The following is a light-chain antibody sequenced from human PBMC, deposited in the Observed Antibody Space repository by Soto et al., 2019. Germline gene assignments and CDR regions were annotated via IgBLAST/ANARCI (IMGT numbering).Light chain of an antibody. V-gene: IGLV1-44*01. J-gene: IGLJ3*02. CDR1: SSNIGSTS. CDR3: AAWDNSLSGWV. CDR2: SND. Sequence: QSVLTQTPSASGTPGQRVTISCSGSSSNIGSTSVYWYQQLPGTAPKLLIYSNDRRPSGVPDRLSASKSGTSASLAISGLQSEDEADYYCAAWDNSLSGWVFGGGTKLTVL.